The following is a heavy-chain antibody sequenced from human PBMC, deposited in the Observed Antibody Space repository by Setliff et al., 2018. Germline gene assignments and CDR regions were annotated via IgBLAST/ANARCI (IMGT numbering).Heavy chain of an antibody. CDR2: INPSGGST. V-gene: IGHV1-46*01. CDR1: GGTFSSYA. D-gene: IGHD1-26*01. Sequence: VKVSCKASGGTFSSYAISWVRQAPGQGLEWMGIINPSGGSTSYAQKFQGRVTMTRDTSTSTVYMELSSLRSEDTAVYYCARRMWELRSDAFDIWGQGTMVTVSS. CDR3: ARRMWELRSDAFDI. J-gene: IGHJ3*02.